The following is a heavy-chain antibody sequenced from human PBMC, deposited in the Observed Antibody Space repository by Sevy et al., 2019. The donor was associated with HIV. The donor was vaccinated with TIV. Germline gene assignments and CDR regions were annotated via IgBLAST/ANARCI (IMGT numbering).Heavy chain of an antibody. CDR2: FDPEDGET. V-gene: IGHV1-24*01. CDR3: ATVGLRYYSGPSVYTGDWFDP. Sequence: ASVKVSCKVSGKTLSDLSMHWVRQAPGKGLEWMGSFDPEDGETLYAQNFRARVTMTEDTSTDTAYMELSSLRSEDTAVYYCATVGLRYYSGPSVYTGDWFDPWGQGTLVTVSS. CDR1: GKTLSDLS. D-gene: IGHD2-15*01. J-gene: IGHJ5*02.